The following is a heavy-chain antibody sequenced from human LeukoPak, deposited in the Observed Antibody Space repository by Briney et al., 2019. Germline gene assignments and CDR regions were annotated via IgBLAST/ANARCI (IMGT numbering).Heavy chain of an antibody. CDR1: GGTFISYA. D-gene: IGHD3-9*01. CDR2: IIAIFGTP. J-gene: IGHJ4*02. CDR3: AAARSPYYDILTGYYNFDY. V-gene: IGHV1-69*01. Sequence: SVKVSCKGSGGTFISYAIRGVGQGPGEGGEWMGGIIAIFGTPNYAQKFQRTVTLPADDSTSTAYMELSTLRSEDTAVYYCAAARSPYYDILTGYYNFDYWGQGTLVTVSS.